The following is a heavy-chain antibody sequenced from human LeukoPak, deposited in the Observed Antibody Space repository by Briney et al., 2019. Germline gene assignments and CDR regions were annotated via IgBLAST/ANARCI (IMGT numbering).Heavy chain of an antibody. CDR3: AGAKRYSSGYYYRYYFDY. D-gene: IGHD3-22*01. CDR2: ISSSGSTI. V-gene: IGHV3-48*04. J-gene: IGHJ4*02. CDR1: GFTFSSYS. Sequence: GGSLRLSCAVSGFTFSSYSMTWVRQAPGKGLEWVSYISSSGSTIYYADSVKGRFTISRDNAKNSLYLQMNSLRAEDTAVYYCAGAKRYSSGYYYRYYFDYWGQGTLVTVSS.